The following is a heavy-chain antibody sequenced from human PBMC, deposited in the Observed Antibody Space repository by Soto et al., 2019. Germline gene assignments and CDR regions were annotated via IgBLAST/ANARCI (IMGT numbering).Heavy chain of an antibody. J-gene: IGHJ6*02. CDR1: GFTFDDYA. CDR3: AKGGIAARPGMDV. Sequence: PGGSLRLSCAASGFTFDDYAMHWVRQAPGKGLEWVSGISWNSGSIGYADSVKGRFTISRDNAKNSLYLQMNSLRAEDTALYYGAKGGIAARPGMDVWGQGTTVTVSS. D-gene: IGHD6-6*01. CDR2: ISWNSGSI. V-gene: IGHV3-9*01.